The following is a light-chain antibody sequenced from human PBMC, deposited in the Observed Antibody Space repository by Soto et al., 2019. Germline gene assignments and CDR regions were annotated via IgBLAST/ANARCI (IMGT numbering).Light chain of an antibody. V-gene: IGLV3-27*01. J-gene: IGLJ3*02. Sequence: SYELTQPPSVSVSPGQTARITCSGDVLAKKYARWFQQKPGQAPVLVIYKDSERPSGIPERFSGSSSGTTVTLTISGAQVEDEADYYCYSAADNNQVFGGGTKLTVL. CDR1: VLAKKY. CDR2: KDS. CDR3: YSAADNNQV.